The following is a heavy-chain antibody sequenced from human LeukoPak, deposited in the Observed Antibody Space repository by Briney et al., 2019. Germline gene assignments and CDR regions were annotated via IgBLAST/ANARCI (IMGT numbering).Heavy chain of an antibody. CDR1: CYIFTSYW. J-gene: IGHJ4*02. CDR3: ARRGISPYREFDY. V-gene: IGHV5-51*01. D-gene: IGHD1-26*01. Sequence: GAPLHISSPGSCYIFTSYWIGWVRPMPGKRLEWMGIIYPGDSDTRYSPSFQGQVTISADKSISTAYLQWSSLKASDTAMYYCARRGISPYREFDYWGQGTLVTVSS. CDR2: IYPGDSDT.